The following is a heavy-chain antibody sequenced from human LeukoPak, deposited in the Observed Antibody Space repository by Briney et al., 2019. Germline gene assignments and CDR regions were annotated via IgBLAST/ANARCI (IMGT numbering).Heavy chain of an antibody. CDR2: INHIGST. V-gene: IGHV4-34*01. CDR1: GGSFSGYY. Sequence: SETLSLTCAVYGGSFSGYYWSWIRQPPRKGLEWIGEINHIGSTNNNPPLNSRVTISVDTSKNQFSLKLSSVTAADTAVYYCARGGPRDSSGYYPDFHYWGQRTLVTVSS. D-gene: IGHD3-22*01. CDR3: ARGGPRDSSGYYPDFHY. J-gene: IGHJ4*02.